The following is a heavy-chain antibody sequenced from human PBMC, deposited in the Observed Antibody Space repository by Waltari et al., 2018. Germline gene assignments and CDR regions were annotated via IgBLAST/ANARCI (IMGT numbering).Heavy chain of an antibody. J-gene: IGHJ4*02. D-gene: IGHD3-22*01. CDR3: AKGKTYYYDSSGYYYFDY. CDR2: ISGSGGST. V-gene: IGHV3-23*01. CDR1: GFTFSSYA. Sequence: EVQLLESVGGLVQPGGSLRLSCAASGFTFSSYAMSWVRQAPGKGLEWVSAISGSGGSTYYADSVKGRFTISRDNSKNTLYLQMNSLRAEDTAVYYCAKGKTYYYDSSGYYYFDYWGQGTLVTVSS.